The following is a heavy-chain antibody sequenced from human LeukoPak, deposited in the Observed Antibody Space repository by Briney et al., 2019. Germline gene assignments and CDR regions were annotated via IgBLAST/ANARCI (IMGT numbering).Heavy chain of an antibody. Sequence: GGSLRLSCAASGFTFSNAWMSWVRQAPGKGLEWVGRIKSKTDGGTTDYAAPVKGRFTISRDDSKNTLYLQMNSLKTEDTAVYYCTTDSGYCSGGSCYPTLYYYYGMDVWGQGTTVTVSS. D-gene: IGHD2-15*01. J-gene: IGHJ6*02. CDR1: GFTFSNAW. V-gene: IGHV3-15*01. CDR3: TTDSGYCSGGSCYPTLYYYYGMDV. CDR2: IKSKTDGGTT.